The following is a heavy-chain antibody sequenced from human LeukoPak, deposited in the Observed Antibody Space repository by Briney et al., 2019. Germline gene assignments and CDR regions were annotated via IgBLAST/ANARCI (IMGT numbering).Heavy chain of an antibody. CDR3: ARAWDAFDI. Sequence: GRTLRLSCAASGFTFSSYSMNWVRQAPGKGLEWVSYISSSSSTIYYADSVKGRFTISRDNAKNSLYLQMNSLRAEDTAVYYCARAWDAFDIWGQGTMVTVSS. V-gene: IGHV3-48*01. CDR1: GFTFSSYS. CDR2: ISSSSSTI. J-gene: IGHJ3*02.